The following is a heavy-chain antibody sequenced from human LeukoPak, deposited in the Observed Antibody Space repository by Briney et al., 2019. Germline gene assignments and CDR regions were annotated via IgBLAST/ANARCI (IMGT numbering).Heavy chain of an antibody. J-gene: IGHJ4*02. CDR2: MNPNSGNT. CDR3: ATQKEMATITKDY. D-gene: IGHD5-24*01. CDR1: GYTFTSYD. V-gene: IGHV1-8*01. Sequence: GASVKVSCKASGYTFTSYDINWVRQATGQGLEWMGWMNPNSGNTGYAQKFQGRVTMTRNTSIGTAYMELSSLRSEDTAVYYCATQKEMATITKDYWGQGTLVTVSS.